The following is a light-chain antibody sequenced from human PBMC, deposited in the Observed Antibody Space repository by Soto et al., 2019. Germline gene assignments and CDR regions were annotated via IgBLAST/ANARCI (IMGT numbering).Light chain of an antibody. V-gene: IGLV3-1*01. CDR3: QAWDSTLYVV. J-gene: IGLJ2*01. CDR1: KLGDKY. Sequence: SYELTQPPSVSVSPGQTASITCSGDKLGDKYACWYQQKPGQSPVLVIYQDSKRPSGIPERFSGSNSGNTATLTISGTHAMDEADYYCQAWDSTLYVVFGGGTKVTVL. CDR2: QDS.